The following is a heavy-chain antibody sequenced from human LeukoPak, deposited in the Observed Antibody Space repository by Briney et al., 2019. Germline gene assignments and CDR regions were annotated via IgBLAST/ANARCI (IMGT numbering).Heavy chain of an antibody. J-gene: IGHJ4*02. Sequence: SETLSLTCAVYGGSFSGYYWSWIRQPPGKGLEWIGYIYYSGSTYYNPSLKSRVTISVDTSKNQFSLKLSSVTAADTAVYYCARVGYSYGYVDYWGQGTLVTVSS. CDR2: IYYSGST. D-gene: IGHD5-18*01. CDR1: GGSFSGYY. CDR3: ARVGYSYGYVDY. V-gene: IGHV4-30-4*01.